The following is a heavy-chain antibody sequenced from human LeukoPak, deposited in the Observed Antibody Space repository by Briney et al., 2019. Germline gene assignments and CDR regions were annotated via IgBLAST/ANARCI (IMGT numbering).Heavy chain of an antibody. CDR3: ARVRGDKTFDY. J-gene: IGHJ4*02. CDR1: GGSISSYY. Sequence: SETLSLTCTVSGGSISSYYWSWIRQPPGKGLEWIGYIYHSGTTYYNPSLKSRVTISVDRSKNQFSLKLSSVTAADTAVYYCARVRGDKTFDYWGQGTLVTVSS. CDR2: IYHSGTT. D-gene: IGHD4-17*01. V-gene: IGHV4-59*12.